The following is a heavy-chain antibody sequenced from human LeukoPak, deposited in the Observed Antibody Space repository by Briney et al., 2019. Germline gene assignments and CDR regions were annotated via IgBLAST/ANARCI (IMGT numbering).Heavy chain of an antibody. CDR1: GFTVITND. V-gene: IGHV3-53*01. D-gene: IGHD1-14*01. Sequence: GGSLRLSCPASGFTVITNDMTWVRQPPGKGLEWVSVLYSDGNAKYADSVQGRFTISRDNSKNTLYLEMNSLSPDDTAVYYCARGVEPLAANTLAYWGQGTLVTVSS. CDR2: LYSDGNA. CDR3: ARGVEPLAANTLAY. J-gene: IGHJ4*02.